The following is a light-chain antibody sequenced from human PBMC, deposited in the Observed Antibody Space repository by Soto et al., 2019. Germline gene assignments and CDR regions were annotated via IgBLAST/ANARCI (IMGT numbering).Light chain of an antibody. CDR1: SSNIGSNF. V-gene: IGLV1-47*01. CDR2: TNN. Sequence: QSVLTQPPSASGTPGQRVAISCSGSSSNIGSNFVHWYQQLPGAAPKLLIYTNNQRPSGVPDRFSCSKSGPSASLAISGLRSEDEADYYCATWDDILSGVVFGGGTQLTVL. J-gene: IGLJ2*01. CDR3: ATWDDILSGVV.